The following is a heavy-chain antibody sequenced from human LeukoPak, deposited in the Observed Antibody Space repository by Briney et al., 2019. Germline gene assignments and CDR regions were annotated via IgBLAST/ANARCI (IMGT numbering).Heavy chain of an antibody. CDR1: GGSFSGYY. D-gene: IGHD3-10*01. CDR2: VNHSGST. J-gene: IGHJ5*02. Sequence: PSETLSLTCAVYGGSFSGYYWSWLRQPPGKGLEWIGEVNHSGSTNYNPSLKSRVTISVDTSKNQFSLKLSSVTAADTAVYYCARRPSSGYGSGSYYNMNWFDPWGQGTLVAVSS. CDR3: ARRPSSGYGSGSYYNMNWFDP. V-gene: IGHV4-34*01.